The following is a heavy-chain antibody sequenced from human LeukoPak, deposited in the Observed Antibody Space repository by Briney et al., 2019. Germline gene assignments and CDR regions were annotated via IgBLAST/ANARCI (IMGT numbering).Heavy chain of an antibody. CDR1: GFTFSSYW. CDR2: INSDGSTT. Sequence: GGSLRLSCAASGFTFSSYWMHWVRQAPGKGLVWVSRINSDGSTTTYADSVKGRFTISRDNAKNTLYLQMNSLRAEDTAVYYCARAPGYYGSGSIRWGQGTLVTVSS. V-gene: IGHV3-74*01. CDR3: ARAPGYYGSGSIR. J-gene: IGHJ4*02. D-gene: IGHD3-10*01.